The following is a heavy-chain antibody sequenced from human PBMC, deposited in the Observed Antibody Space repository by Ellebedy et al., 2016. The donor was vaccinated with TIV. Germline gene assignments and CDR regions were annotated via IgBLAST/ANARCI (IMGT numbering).Heavy chain of an antibody. Sequence: SETLSLTXTASGGSISGSNCYWGWIRQPPGQGLEWIGSLYYSGSTYYNPSLKSRVTISGDTSKSQFSLKLTSVTAADTAVYYCARSMGDDYNFVYWGQGTLVTVSS. J-gene: IGHJ4*02. CDR2: LYYSGST. V-gene: IGHV4-39*07. D-gene: IGHD5-24*01. CDR1: GGSISGSNCY. CDR3: ARSMGDDYNFVY.